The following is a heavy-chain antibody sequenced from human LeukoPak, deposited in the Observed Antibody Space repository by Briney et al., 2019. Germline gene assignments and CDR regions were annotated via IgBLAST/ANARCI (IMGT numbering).Heavy chain of an antibody. Sequence: GGSLRLSCAASGFRFSNYAMNWVRQAPGKGLEWVSVIIGSSGSTFYADSVKGRFTISRDISKNTLYLQMNSLRDEDTAVYYCAKGGYDYVEIGYFDYWGQGSLVTVSS. CDR3: AKGGYDYVEIGYFDY. CDR1: GFRFSNYA. J-gene: IGHJ4*02. V-gene: IGHV3-23*01. D-gene: IGHD5-12*01. CDR2: IIGSSGST.